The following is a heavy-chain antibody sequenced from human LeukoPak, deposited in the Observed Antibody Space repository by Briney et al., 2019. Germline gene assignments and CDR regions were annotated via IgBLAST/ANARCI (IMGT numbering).Heavy chain of an antibody. J-gene: IGHJ4*02. CDR3: ARFALKTPPTD. V-gene: IGHV3-30*02. CDR1: GFTFNNYD. CDR2: IRYDGSNK. Sequence: GGSLRLSCAASGFTFNNYDMHWVRQAPGKGLEWVAFIRYDGSNKYYADSVKGRFTISRDNAKNSLYLQMNSLRAEDTAVYYCARFALKTPPTDWGQGTLVTVSS.